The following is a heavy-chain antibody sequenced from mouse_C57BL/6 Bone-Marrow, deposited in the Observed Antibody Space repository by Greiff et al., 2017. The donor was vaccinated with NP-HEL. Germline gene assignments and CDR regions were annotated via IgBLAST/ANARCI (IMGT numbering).Heavy chain of an antibody. D-gene: IGHD3-2*02. Sequence: EVKVVESGGGLVQPKGSLKLSCAASGFTFNTYAMHWVRQAPGKGLEWVARIRSKSSNYATYYADSVKDRFTISRDDSQSMLYLQMNNLKTEDTAMYYCVRDMGRQLRLRDYAMDYWGQGTSVTVSS. CDR2: IRSKSSNYAT. CDR1: GFTFNTYA. V-gene: IGHV10-3*01. CDR3: VRDMGRQLRLRDYAMDY. J-gene: IGHJ4*01.